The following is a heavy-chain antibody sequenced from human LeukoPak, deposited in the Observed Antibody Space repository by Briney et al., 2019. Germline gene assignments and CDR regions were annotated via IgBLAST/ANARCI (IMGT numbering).Heavy chain of an antibody. CDR2: IYSGGST. J-gene: IGHJ4*02. Sequence: GGSLRLSCAASGFTVSSNYMSWVRQAPGKGLEWVSVIYSGGSTYYADSVKGRFTISRDNSKNTLYLQMNSLRAEDTAVYYCAKDGAFGDSSGHHLDYWGQGTLVTVSS. V-gene: IGHV3-66*02. CDR1: GFTVSSNY. D-gene: IGHD3-22*01. CDR3: AKDGAFGDSSGHHLDY.